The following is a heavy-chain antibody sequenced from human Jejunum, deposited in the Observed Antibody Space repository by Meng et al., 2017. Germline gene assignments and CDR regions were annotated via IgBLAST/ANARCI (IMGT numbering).Heavy chain of an antibody. V-gene: IGHV4-34*01. Sequence: LRLSCAVYGGSFSGYYWSWIRQPPGEGLEWIAEINHDGNTHYNASLKSRVTISVDTSKNQCSLKLSSVTAADTAVYYCAGVVRGVKILTTDAFDIWGQGTMVTVSS. CDR3: AGVVRGVKILTTDAFDI. CDR1: GGSFSGYY. CDR2: INHDGNT. D-gene: IGHD3-10*01. J-gene: IGHJ3*02.